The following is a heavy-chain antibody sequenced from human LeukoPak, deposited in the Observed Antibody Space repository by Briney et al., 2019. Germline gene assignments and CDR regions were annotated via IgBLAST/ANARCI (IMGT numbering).Heavy chain of an antibody. J-gene: IGHJ4*02. CDR1: GYTFTGYY. CDR3: AFLPYDYVWGSYRYPRPYYFDY. D-gene: IGHD3-16*02. CDR2: TNPNSGGT. V-gene: IGHV1-2*02. Sequence: ASVKVSCKASGYTFTGYYMHWVRQAPGQGLEWMGWTNPNSGGTNYAQKFQGRVTMTRDTSISTAYMELRRLTSDDTAVYYCAFLPYDYVWGSYRYPRPYYFDYWGQGTLVTVSS.